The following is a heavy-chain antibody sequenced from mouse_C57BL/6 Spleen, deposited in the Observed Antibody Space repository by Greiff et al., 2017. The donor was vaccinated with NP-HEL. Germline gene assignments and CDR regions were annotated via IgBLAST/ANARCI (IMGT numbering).Heavy chain of an antibody. CDR3: ASGEIYYGSSYGAY. D-gene: IGHD1-1*01. V-gene: IGHV1-64*01. J-gene: IGHJ3*01. CDR2: IHPNSGST. Sequence: QVHLQQPGAELVKPGASVKLSCKASGYTFTSYWMHWVKQRPGQGLEWIGMIHPNSGSTNYNEKFKSKATLTVDKSSSTAYMQFSSLTSEDSADYDVASGEIYYGSSYGAYWGQGTLVTVSA. CDR1: GYTFTSYW.